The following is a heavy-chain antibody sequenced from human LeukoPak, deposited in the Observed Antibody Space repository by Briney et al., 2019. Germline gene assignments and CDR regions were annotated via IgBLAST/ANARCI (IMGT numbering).Heavy chain of an antibody. CDR1: GFTVSTNY. CDR2: IYSDGTT. V-gene: IGHV3-53*01. Sequence: GGSLRLSCAASGFTVSTNYMTWVRQAPGKGLEWVSVIYSDGTTYYADCVKGRFTISRDNSKNTVYLQMNSLRAEDTAVYYCARGLGYGSGPVDHWGQGTLVTLSS. CDR3: ARGLGYGSGPVDH. D-gene: IGHD3-10*01. J-gene: IGHJ4*02.